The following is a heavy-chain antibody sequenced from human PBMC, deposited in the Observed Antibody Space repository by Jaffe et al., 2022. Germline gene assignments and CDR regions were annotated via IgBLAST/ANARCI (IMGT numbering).Heavy chain of an antibody. Sequence: QITLKESGPTLVKPTQTLTLTCSFSGFSLTTNAVAVGWVRQPPGKALEWLALLYWNDDNHYSPSLNSRLTLTKDTSKNQVVLTMTNMDPVDTATYYCTHGSGWLFDYWGQGALVTVSS. V-gene: IGHV2-5*01. CDR3: THGSGWLFDY. D-gene: IGHD6-19*01. J-gene: IGHJ4*02. CDR1: GFSLTTNAVA. CDR2: LYWNDDN.